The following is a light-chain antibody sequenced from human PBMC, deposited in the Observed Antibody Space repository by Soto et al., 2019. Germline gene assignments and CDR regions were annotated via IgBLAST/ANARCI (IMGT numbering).Light chain of an antibody. CDR3: HQYNTWPLT. Sequence: EIVMKQSPATLSVSPGERATLSCRASQSVSNNLAWYQQKPGQAPRLLIYNASTRPTGLPARFSGSGSGTEFTLTISSLQSEDFAVYYCHQYNTWPLTFGGGTKVEI. J-gene: IGKJ4*01. CDR2: NAS. V-gene: IGKV3-15*01. CDR1: QSVSNN.